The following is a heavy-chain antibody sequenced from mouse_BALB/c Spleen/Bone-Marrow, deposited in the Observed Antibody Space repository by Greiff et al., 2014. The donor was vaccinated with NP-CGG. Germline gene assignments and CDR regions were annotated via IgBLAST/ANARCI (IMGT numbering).Heavy chain of an antibody. D-gene: IGHD2-1*01. J-gene: IGHJ3*01. CDR2: IDPSDSYT. V-gene: IGHV1S127*01. CDR1: GYTFTSYW. CDR3: TRSRDYGNWFAY. Sequence: VQLQQSGAELVKPGASVKMSCKASGYTFTSYWMHWVKQRPGQGLEWIGVIDPSDSYTSYNQKFKGKATLTVDTSSSTAYMQLSRLTSEDSAVYYCTRSRDYGNWFAYWGQGTLVTVSA.